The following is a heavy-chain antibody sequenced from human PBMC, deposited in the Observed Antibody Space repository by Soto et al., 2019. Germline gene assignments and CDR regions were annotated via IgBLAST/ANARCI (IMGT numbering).Heavy chain of an antibody. CDR1: GYTFTGYY. CDR3: AISRRKDYYYGMDV. Sequence: AAVKVSCKASGYTFTGYYIHWVRQAPGQGLEWMGWINPNSGGTNYAQKFQGWVTMTRDTSISTAYMELSRLRSDDTAVYYCAISRRKDYYYGMDVWGQGTTVTV. V-gene: IGHV1-2*04. J-gene: IGHJ6*02. CDR2: INPNSGGT. D-gene: IGHD2-2*01.